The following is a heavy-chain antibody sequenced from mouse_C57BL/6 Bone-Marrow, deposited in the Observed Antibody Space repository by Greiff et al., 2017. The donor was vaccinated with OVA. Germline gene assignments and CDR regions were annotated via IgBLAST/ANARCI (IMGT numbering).Heavy chain of an antibody. Sequence: EVQVVESGGGLVQPGGSMKLSCVASGFTFSNYWMNWVRQSPEKGLEWVAQIRLKSDNYATHYAESVKGRFTISRDDSKSSVYLQMNNLRAEDTGIYYCTLYYYAMDYWGQGTSVTVSS. J-gene: IGHJ4*01. CDR2: IRLKSDNYAT. CDR3: TLYYYAMDY. CDR1: GFTFSNYW. V-gene: IGHV6-3*01.